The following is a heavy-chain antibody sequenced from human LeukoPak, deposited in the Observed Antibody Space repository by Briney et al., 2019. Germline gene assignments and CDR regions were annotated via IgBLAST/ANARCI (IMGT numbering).Heavy chain of an antibody. CDR3: ASHGRVVAVFDY. D-gene: IGHD3-22*01. J-gene: IGHJ4*02. Sequence: SETLSLTCAVYGGSFSGYYWSWIRQPPGKGLEWIGEINHSGSSNYNPSLKRRVTIPVDTSKNQFSLKLSSVTAADTAVYYCASHGRVVAVFDYWGQGTLVTVSS. CDR2: INHSGSS. CDR1: GGSFSGYY. V-gene: IGHV4-34*01.